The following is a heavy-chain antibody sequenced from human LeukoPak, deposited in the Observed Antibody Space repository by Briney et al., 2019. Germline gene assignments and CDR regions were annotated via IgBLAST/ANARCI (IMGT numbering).Heavy chain of an antibody. CDR1: GYSFTSYW. Sequence: PGESLKISCKGSGYSFTSYWITWVRQMPGKGLEWMGRIDPSDSYTNYSPSFQGHVTISVDKSISTAYLRWSSLKASDTAMYYCARRDRYSWYSFDYWGQGTLVTVSS. J-gene: IGHJ4*02. D-gene: IGHD6-13*01. CDR2: IDPSDSYT. CDR3: ARRDRYSWYSFDY. V-gene: IGHV5-10-1*01.